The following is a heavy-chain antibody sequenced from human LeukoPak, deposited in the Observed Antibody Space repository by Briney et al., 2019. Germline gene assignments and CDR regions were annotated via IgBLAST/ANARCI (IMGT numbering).Heavy chain of an antibody. D-gene: IGHD3-10*01. CDR2: ISPSGGST. Sequence: GGSLRLSCAASGFTFSSCAMSWVRQAPGKGLEWVSAISPSGGSTYYADSVKGRFTISRDNSKNTLYLQMNSLRAEDTAVYYCAKGGFDYYGSGSYYNIDYWGQGTLVTVSS. CDR1: GFTFSSCA. CDR3: AKGGFDYYGSGSYYNIDY. V-gene: IGHV3-23*01. J-gene: IGHJ4*02.